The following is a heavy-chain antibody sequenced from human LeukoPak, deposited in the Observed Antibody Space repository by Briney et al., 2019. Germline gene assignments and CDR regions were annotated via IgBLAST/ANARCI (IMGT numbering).Heavy chain of an antibody. D-gene: IGHD6-19*01. CDR3: AKELYGWYYDY. V-gene: IGHV3-23*01. CDR2: ISGSGGST. J-gene: IGHJ4*02. Sequence: GGSLRLSCAASGFTFSSYAMSWVRQAPGKGLEWVSAISGSGGSTYYADSVKGRFTISRDNSKNALYLHMKSLTAEDTAVYYCAKELYGWYYDYWGQGTLVTVSS. CDR1: GFTFSSYA.